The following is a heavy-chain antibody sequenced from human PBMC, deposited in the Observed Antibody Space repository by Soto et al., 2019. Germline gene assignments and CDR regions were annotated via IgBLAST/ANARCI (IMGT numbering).Heavy chain of an antibody. CDR2: IYYSGST. V-gene: IGHV4-31*03. Sequence: QVQLQESGPGMVKPSQTLSLTCTVSGGSISSGGYYWSWIRQHAGKGLEWIGYIYYSGSTYYNPSFRSRATISVETSKNQFSLKLSSVTAADTAVYYCARGRTSSPTPGDYWGQGTLVTVSS. J-gene: IGHJ4*02. CDR3: ARGRTSSPTPGDY. D-gene: IGHD2-2*01. CDR1: GGSISSGGYY.